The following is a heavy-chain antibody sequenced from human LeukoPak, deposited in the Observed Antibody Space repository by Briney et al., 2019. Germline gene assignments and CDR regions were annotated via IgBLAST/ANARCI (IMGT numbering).Heavy chain of an antibody. Sequence: GGSLRLSCAASGFTFSSYEMNWVRQAPGKGLEWVSYISSSGGTIYYADSVKGRFTISRDNAKNSLYLQMNSLRSDDTAVYYCARDSNYDYVWGSLPKTPNWFDPWGQGTLVTVSS. J-gene: IGHJ5*02. CDR1: GFTFSSYE. V-gene: IGHV3-48*03. CDR2: ISSSGGTI. CDR3: ARDSNYDYVWGSLPKTPNWFDP. D-gene: IGHD3-16*01.